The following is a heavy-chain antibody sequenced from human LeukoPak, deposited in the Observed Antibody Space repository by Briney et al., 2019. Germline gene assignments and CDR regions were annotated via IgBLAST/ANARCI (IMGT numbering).Heavy chain of an antibody. D-gene: IGHD6-13*01. Sequence: SETLSLTCTVSGGSISSYYWSWVRQPPGKGLEWIGYIYYSGSTSYNPSLKSRVTISVDTSKNQFSLKLSSVTAADTAVYYCARDRSWSFFSAWVQGTLVTVSS. CDR2: IYYSGST. CDR1: GGSISSYY. V-gene: IGHV4-59*01. J-gene: IGHJ4*02. CDR3: ARDRSWSFFSA.